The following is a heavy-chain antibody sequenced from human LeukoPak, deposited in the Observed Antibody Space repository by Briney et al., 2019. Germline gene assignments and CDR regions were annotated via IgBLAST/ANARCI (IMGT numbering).Heavy chain of an antibody. J-gene: IGHJ4*02. CDR1: GYTFTNYD. V-gene: IGHV1-8*01. Sequence: ASVKVSCKASGYTFTNYDINWVRQATGQGLEWMGWMNPNSGNTGYAQKFQGRVTMTRNTSISTAYMELSSLRSEGTAVYYCARGGSSGWRTPNDDYWGQGTLVTVSS. CDR3: ARGGSSGWRTPNDDY. D-gene: IGHD6-19*01. CDR2: MNPNSGNT.